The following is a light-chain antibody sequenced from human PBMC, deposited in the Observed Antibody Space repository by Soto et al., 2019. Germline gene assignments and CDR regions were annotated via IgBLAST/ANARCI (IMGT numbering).Light chain of an antibody. CDR2: VDIDGSH. J-gene: IGLJ2*01. CDR1: SGHSSYA. CDR3: QTWDTCFSVV. Sequence: QLVLTQSPSASASLGASVKLTCTLSSGHSSYAIAWHQQQPEKGPRYLMKVDIDGSHNKGDGIPDRFSGFSSGAERYLTISSLQSEDEADYYCQTWDTCFSVVFGGGTKLTVL. V-gene: IGLV4-69*01.